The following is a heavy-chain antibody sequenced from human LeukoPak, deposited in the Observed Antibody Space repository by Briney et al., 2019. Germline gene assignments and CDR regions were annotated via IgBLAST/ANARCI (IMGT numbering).Heavy chain of an antibody. J-gene: IGHJ4*02. CDR2: INPNSGGT. D-gene: IGHD3-22*01. V-gene: IGHV1-2*06. Sequence: ASVKVSCKASGYTFTGYYMHWVRQAPEQGLEWMGRINPNSGGTNYAQKFQGRVTMTRDTSISTAYMELSRLRSDDTAVYYCARCYYDSSGYYFIDYWGQGTLVTVSS. CDR1: GYTFTGYY. CDR3: ARCYYDSSGYYFIDY.